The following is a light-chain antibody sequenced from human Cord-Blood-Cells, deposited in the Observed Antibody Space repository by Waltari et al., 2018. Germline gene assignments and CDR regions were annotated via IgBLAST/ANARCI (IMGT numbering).Light chain of an antibody. CDR2: EGS. V-gene: IGLV2-23*01. J-gene: IGLJ2*01. CDR1: SSDVGSYKL. CDR3: CSYAGSSTYVV. Sequence: QSALTQPASVSGSPGQSITISCTGTSSDVGSYKLVSWYQQHPGNAPKLMIYEGSKRPSGVSIRFSGSKSGNTASLTISGLQAEDEADYYCCSYAGSSTYVVFGGGTKLTVL.